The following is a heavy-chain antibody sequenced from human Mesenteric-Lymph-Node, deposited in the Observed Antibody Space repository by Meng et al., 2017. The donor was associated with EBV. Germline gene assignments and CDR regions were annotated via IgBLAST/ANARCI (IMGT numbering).Heavy chain of an antibody. Sequence: VGLRGSGPGLVKPSGTRALACAFSGGSISSSNWWSWVRQPPGKGLEWIGEIYHSGSTNYNPSLKSRVTISVDKSKNQFSLKLSSVTAADTAVYYCASHRYCSSTSCSWFDPWGQGTLVTVSS. CDR1: GGSISSSNW. CDR2: IYHSGST. V-gene: IGHV4-4*02. CDR3: ASHRYCSSTSCSWFDP. J-gene: IGHJ5*02. D-gene: IGHD2-2*01.